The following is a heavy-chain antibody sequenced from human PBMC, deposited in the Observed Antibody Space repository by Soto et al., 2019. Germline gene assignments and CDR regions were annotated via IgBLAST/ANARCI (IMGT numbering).Heavy chain of an antibody. V-gene: IGHV1-18*01. Sequence: QVQLVQSGAEVKKPGASVKVSCKASGYTFTSYGISWVRQAPGQGLEWMGWISAYNGNTNYAQKLQGRVTMTTDTSTSTAYMELRSLRSDDTAVYYCERGSRGFIEMATTVFDYWGQGTLVTVSS. CDR2: ISAYNGNT. D-gene: IGHD5-12*01. J-gene: IGHJ4*02. CDR1: GYTFTSYG. CDR3: ERGSRGFIEMATTVFDY.